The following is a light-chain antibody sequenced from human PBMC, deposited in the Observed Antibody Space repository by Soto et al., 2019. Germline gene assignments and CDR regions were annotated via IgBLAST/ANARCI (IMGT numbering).Light chain of an antibody. CDR3: QQVNSYPLT. J-gene: IGKJ5*01. CDR1: QSITTF. CDR2: AAS. Sequence: DIQMTQSPSAMSASVGDRVTITCRASQSITTFLNWYQQKPGKAPKLLIYAASTLQSGVPSRFSGRGSGTDFTLTVSSLQPEDFATYYCQQVNSYPLTVGQGTRLEIK. V-gene: IGKV1-9*01.